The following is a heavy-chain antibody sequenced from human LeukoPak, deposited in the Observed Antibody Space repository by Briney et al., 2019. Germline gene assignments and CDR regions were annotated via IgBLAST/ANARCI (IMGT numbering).Heavy chain of an antibody. CDR2: AFNNEGT. CDR1: DASFSSNTYY. J-gene: IGHJ5*02. CDR3: ARAGSYSSSWYGGVVLGWFDP. Sequence: SETLSLTCTVSDASFSSNTYYWGWIRQPPGKGLEWIGSAFNNEGTYYNPSLKSRVTISVDTSKNQFSLKLSSVTAADTAVYYCARAGSYSSSWYGGVVLGWFDPWGQGTLVTVSS. D-gene: IGHD6-13*01. V-gene: IGHV4-39*07.